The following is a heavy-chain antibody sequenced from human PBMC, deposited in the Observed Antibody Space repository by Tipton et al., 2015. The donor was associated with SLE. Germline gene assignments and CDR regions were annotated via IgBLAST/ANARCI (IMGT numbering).Heavy chain of an antibody. CDR1: GGSISSYY. Sequence: TLSPTCTVSGGSISSYYWSWIRQPPGKGLEWIGYIYYSGSTNYNPSLKSRVTISVDTSKNQFSLKLSSVTAAGTAVYYCARGYCCSTSCYGVCFDPWGQGTLVTVSS. D-gene: IGHD2-2*01. V-gene: IGHV4-59*01. CDR3: ARGYCCSTSCYGVCFDP. CDR2: IYYSGST. J-gene: IGHJ5*02.